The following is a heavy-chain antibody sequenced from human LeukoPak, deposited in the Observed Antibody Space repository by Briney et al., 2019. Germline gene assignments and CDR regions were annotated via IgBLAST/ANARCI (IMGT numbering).Heavy chain of an antibody. Sequence: GGSLRLSCAASGFTFSNYGMTWVRQAPGKGLEWVSFISGSGGSTYYGDSVKGRFTISRDNSKNTLSLQMNSLRAEDTAVYYCAVQRTLWQQVLDHWGQGTLVTVSS. V-gene: IGHV3-23*01. J-gene: IGHJ4*02. CDR1: GFTFSNYG. CDR2: ISGSGGST. D-gene: IGHD6-13*01. CDR3: AVQRTLWQQVLDH.